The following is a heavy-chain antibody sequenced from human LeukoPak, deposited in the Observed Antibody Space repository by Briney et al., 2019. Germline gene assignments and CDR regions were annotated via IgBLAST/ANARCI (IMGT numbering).Heavy chain of an antibody. D-gene: IGHD2-21*01. Sequence: SVKVSCKASGGTFSSYAISWVRQAPGQGLEWMGGIIPIFGTANYAQKFQGRVTITTDESTSTAYMELSSLRSEDTAVYYCARAIYIENAFDIWGQGTMVTVSS. J-gene: IGHJ3*02. CDR3: ARAIYIENAFDI. CDR2: IIPIFGTA. CDR1: GGTFSSYA. V-gene: IGHV1-69*05.